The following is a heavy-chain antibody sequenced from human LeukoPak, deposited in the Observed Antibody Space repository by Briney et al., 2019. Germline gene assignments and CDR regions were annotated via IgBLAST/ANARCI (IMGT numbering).Heavy chain of an antibody. Sequence: GGSLRLSCAASGFTFSSYWMSWVRQAPGKGLEWLANINQDGSEKYYVDSVKGRFTISRDNAKNSLYLQMNSLRAEDTAVYYCARGRGCSSASCYIYFDYWGQGTLVTVSS. CDR1: GFTFSSYW. J-gene: IGHJ4*02. D-gene: IGHD2-2*02. CDR3: ARGRGCSSASCYIYFDY. V-gene: IGHV3-7*03. CDR2: INQDGSEK.